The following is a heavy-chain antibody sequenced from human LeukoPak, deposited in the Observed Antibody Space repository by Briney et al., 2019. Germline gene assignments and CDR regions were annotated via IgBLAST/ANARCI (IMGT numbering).Heavy chain of an antibody. CDR1: GFTFSRFR. J-gene: IGHJ4*02. D-gene: IGHD5-18*01. Sequence: GGSLRLSCAASGFTFSRFRMSWVRQAPGKGLEWVSAISGSGGSTYYADSVKGRFTISRDNSKNTLYLQMNSLRAEDTAVYYCAKDTAMVTYPYYFDYWGQGTLVTVSS. V-gene: IGHV3-23*01. CDR2: ISGSGGST. CDR3: AKDTAMVTYPYYFDY.